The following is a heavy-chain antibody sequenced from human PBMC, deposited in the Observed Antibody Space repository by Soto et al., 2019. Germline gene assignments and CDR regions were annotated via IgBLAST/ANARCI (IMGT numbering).Heavy chain of an antibody. J-gene: IGHJ4*02. CDR2: IYYSGST. CDR1: GGSISSSSYY. D-gene: IGHD3-3*01. Sequence: QLQLQESGPGLVKPSETLSLTCTVSGGSISSSSYYWGWIRQPPGKGLEWIGSIYYSGSTYYNPSLKSRVTIYVDTSKNQFPLKLSSVTAADTAVYYCARRTDDFWSGYHFDYWGQGTLVTVSS. V-gene: IGHV4-39*01. CDR3: ARRTDDFWSGYHFDY.